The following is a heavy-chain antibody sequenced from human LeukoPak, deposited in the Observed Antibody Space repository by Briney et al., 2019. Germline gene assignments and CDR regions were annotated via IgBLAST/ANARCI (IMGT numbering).Heavy chain of an antibody. CDR2: ISSSSSYI. J-gene: IGHJ6*03. CDR3: ARERCSSTSCYIGYYYMDV. Sequence: GGSLRLSCAAAGFTFSSYSMNWVRQAPGKGLEWVSSISSSSSYIYYADSVKGRFTISRDNAKNSLYLQMNSLRAEDTAVYYCARERCSSTSCYIGYYYMDVWGKGTTVTVSS. V-gene: IGHV3-21*01. CDR1: GFTFSSYS. D-gene: IGHD2-2*02.